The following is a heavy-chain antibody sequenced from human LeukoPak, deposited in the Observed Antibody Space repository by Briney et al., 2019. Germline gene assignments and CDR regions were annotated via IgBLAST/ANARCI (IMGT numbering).Heavy chain of an antibody. CDR3: ARNTMVRGVIDY. CDR2: IYYSGST. Sequence: SETLSLTCTVSGGSISSYYWSWIRQPPGKGLEWIGYIYYSGSTNYNPSLKSRVTISVDTSKNQFSLKLSSVTAADTAVYYCARNTMVRGVIDYWGQGTLVTVSS. CDR1: GGSISSYY. D-gene: IGHD3-10*01. J-gene: IGHJ4*02. V-gene: IGHV4-59*08.